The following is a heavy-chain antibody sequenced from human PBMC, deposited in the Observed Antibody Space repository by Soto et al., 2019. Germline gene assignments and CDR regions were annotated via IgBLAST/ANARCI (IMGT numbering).Heavy chain of an antibody. CDR1: GFSFSTHY. J-gene: IGHJ4*02. Sequence: PGGSLRLSCAASGFSFSTHYMNWVRQTPGKGLEWVSSINRDSTVIKYADSVKGRFTISRDNARNSLSLQMNSLRAEDTDVYYCAKSRGKLTSELGYSYGYANDYWGQGTLVTVSS. D-gene: IGHD5-18*01. CDR3: AKSRGKLTSELGYSYGYANDY. CDR2: INRDSTVI. V-gene: IGHV3-48*01.